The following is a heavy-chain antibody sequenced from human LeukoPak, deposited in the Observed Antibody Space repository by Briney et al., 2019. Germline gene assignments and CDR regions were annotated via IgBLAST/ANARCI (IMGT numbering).Heavy chain of an antibody. CDR1: GFTFDDYA. CDR3: AKDQNSGSYQYFDY. D-gene: IGHD1-26*01. V-gene: IGHV3-9*01. CDR2: ISWNSGSI. J-gene: IGHJ4*02. Sequence: SGGSLRLSCVASGFTFDDYAMHWVRQAPGKGLEWVSGISWNSGSIGYADSVKGRFTISRDNAKNSLYLQMNSLRAEDTALYYCAKDQNSGSYQYFDYWGQGTLVTVSS.